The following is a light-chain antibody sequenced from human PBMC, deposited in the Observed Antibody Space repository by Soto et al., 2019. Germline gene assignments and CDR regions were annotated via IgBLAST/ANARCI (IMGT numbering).Light chain of an antibody. CDR1: QSISSW. J-gene: IGKJ1*01. CDR2: KVS. V-gene: IGKV1-5*03. CDR3: PQYNSYWT. Sequence: DIQMPQSPSTLPAPVGDRATITCRASQSISSWLAWYQQKPGKAPKLLLYKVSSLESGVPSRFSGSGSGTEFTLTISSLQPDDFATYNCPQYNSYWTFGQGTKLEIK.